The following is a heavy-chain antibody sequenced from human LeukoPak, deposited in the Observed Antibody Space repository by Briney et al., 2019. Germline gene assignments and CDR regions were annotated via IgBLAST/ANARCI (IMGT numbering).Heavy chain of an antibody. D-gene: IGHD6-25*01. CDR1: GVSISSYC. CDR3: ARLVSVWYFDL. V-gene: IGHV4-59*08. CDR2: VYYNGST. Sequence: SETLCLACTISGVSISSYCWSWVRQPPGKGLEWVGNVYYNGSTKYNPSLKSRVPISVDTSKNQFSLKLSSVTAADTAVYYCARLVSVWYFDLWGRGTLVTVSS. J-gene: IGHJ2*01.